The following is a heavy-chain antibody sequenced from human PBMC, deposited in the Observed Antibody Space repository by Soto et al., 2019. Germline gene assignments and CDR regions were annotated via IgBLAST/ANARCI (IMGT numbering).Heavy chain of an antibody. J-gene: IGHJ4*02. V-gene: IGHV4-4*02. CDR3: ARYYTGNRPFDS. D-gene: IGHD1-26*01. CDR2: IYHSGST. Sequence: QVQLQESGPGLVKPSGTLSLTCAVSGGSISSSNWWSWVRQPPGKGLEWIGEIYHSGSTNYNPSHRRRSPISVDKSKTRSPLTLGSVPAADTAVYNCARYYTGNRPFDSWGPGTLVTVSS. CDR1: GGSISSSNW.